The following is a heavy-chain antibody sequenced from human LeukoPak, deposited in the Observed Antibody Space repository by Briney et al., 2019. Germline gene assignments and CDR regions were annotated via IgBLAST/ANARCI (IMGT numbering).Heavy chain of an antibody. CDR3: ARDVRYCSSTSCYAWFDP. D-gene: IGHD2-2*01. CDR1: GYTFTGYY. CDR2: INPNSGGT. V-gene: IGHV1-2*02. J-gene: IGHJ5*02. Sequence: ASVKVSCKASGYTFTGYYMHRVRQAPGQGLEWMGWINPNSGGTNYAQKFQGRVTMTRDTSISTAYMELSRLRSDDTAVYYCARDVRYCSSTSCYAWFDPWGQGTLVTVSS.